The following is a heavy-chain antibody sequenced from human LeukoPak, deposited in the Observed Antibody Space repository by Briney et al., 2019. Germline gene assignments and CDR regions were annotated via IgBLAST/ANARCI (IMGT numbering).Heavy chain of an antibody. V-gene: IGHV3-23*01. CDR1: GFTFSSYA. Sequence: GGSLRLSCAASGFTFSSYAMSGVRQAPGKGLEGVSAISGSGGSTYYADSVRGGFTISIHNSKPTPYLQMNSLTAEDTAVYYCANRPEPDAFDIWGQGTMVTASS. CDR2: ISGSGGST. CDR3: ANRPEPDAFDI. J-gene: IGHJ3*02.